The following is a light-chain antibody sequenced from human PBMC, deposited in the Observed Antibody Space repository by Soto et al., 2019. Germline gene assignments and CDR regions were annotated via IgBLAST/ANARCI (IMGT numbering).Light chain of an antibody. CDR3: QQYNSYSPYT. CDR1: QSISSW. J-gene: IGKJ2*01. V-gene: IGKV1-5*01. CDR2: DAS. Sequence: DIQMTQSPSTLSASVGDRVTITCRASQSISSWLAWYQQKPGKAPKLLIYDASSLESGVPSRFSGSGSGTEFTLTISSLQPYDFATYYCQQYNSYSPYTFGQGTKLAIK.